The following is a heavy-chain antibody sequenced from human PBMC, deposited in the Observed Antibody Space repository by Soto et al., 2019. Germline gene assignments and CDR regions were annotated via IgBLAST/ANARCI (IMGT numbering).Heavy chain of an antibody. J-gene: IGHJ6*02. Sequence: EVQLVQSGAEVKKPGESLRISCEGSGYSFTSYWISWVRQMPGKGLEWMGKIDPSDSYTNYSPSFQGHVTISADKSIRTAYLQWSSLKASDTAMYYCAISSEGFLYSGMDVWGQGTTVTVSS. CDR2: IDPSDSYT. D-gene: IGHD3-3*01. CDR1: GYSFTSYW. CDR3: AISSEGFLYSGMDV. V-gene: IGHV5-10-1*03.